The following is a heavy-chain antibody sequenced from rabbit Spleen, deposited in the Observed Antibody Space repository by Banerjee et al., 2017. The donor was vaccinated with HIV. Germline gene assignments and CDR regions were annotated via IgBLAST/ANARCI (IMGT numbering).Heavy chain of an antibody. D-gene: IGHD1-1*01. V-gene: IGHV1S40*01. CDR3: ARTSSDGLGAFDP. CDR1: GFSLSWNYV. CDR2: INTGSSGST. Sequence: QSLQESGGGLFQPGGSLALTCKASGFSLSWNYVMCWVRQAPGKGLEWIGCINTGSSGSTYYASWVISRFTITSNTNQNTVTLQMTSLTGADTATYFCARTSSDGLGAFDPWGPGTLVTVS. J-gene: IGHJ2*01.